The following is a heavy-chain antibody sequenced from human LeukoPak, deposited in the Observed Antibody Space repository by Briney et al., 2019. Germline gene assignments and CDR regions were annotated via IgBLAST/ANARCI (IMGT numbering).Heavy chain of an antibody. D-gene: IGHD6-6*01. J-gene: IGHJ4*02. CDR3: ARYSSSPTPYDY. V-gene: IGHV1-46*01. Sequence: ASVKVSRKASGYTFTHNFMHWVRQAPGQGLEWMGIINPSGDNTWYAQKFQGRVTMTRDTSISTAYMELSRLRSDDTAVYHCARYSSSPTPYDYWGQGTLVTVSS. CDR1: GYTFTHNF. CDR2: INPSGDNT.